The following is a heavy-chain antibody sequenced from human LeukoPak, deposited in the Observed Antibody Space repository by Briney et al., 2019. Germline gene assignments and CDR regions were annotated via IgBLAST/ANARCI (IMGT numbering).Heavy chain of an antibody. Sequence: PGRSLRLSCAASGFTFDDYAMHWVRQAPGKGLEWVSGISWNSGSIGYADSVKGRFTISRDNAKNSLYLQMNSLRAEDTALYYCAKDRASGSYYFYYFDYWGQGTLVTVSS. CDR1: GFTFDDYA. V-gene: IGHV3-9*01. D-gene: IGHD1-26*01. CDR2: ISWNSGSI. CDR3: AKDRASGSYYFYYFDY. J-gene: IGHJ4*02.